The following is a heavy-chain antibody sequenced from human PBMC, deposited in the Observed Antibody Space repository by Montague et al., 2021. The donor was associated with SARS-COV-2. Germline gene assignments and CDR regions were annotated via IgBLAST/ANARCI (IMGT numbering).Heavy chain of an antibody. D-gene: IGHD1-26*01. CDR2: IWYDGSNK. Sequence: SLRLSCAASGFTFSSYGMHRVRQAPGKGLEWVAVIWYDGSNKYYADSVKGRFTISRDNSKNTLYLQMNSLRAEDTAVYYCARDQLRKFFRLEPLYSGSYYGEACDXWGQGTMVTVSS. CDR1: GFTFSSYG. J-gene: IGHJ3*02. V-gene: IGHV3-33*01. CDR3: ARDQLRKFFRLEPLYSGSYYGEACDX.